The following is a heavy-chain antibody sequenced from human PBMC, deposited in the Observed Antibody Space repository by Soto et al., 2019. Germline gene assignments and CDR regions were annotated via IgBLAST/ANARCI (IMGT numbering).Heavy chain of an antibody. Sequence: ASVKVSCKASGYTFTSYAMHWVRQAPGQRLEWMGWINAGNGNTKYSQKFQGRVTITRDTSASTAYMELSSLRSEDTAVYYCARCLEMAAIKDLLYWFDPWGQGTLVTVSS. CDR1: GYTFTSYA. V-gene: IGHV1-3*01. CDR3: ARCLEMAAIKDLLYWFDP. D-gene: IGHD3-3*01. CDR2: INAGNGNT. J-gene: IGHJ5*02.